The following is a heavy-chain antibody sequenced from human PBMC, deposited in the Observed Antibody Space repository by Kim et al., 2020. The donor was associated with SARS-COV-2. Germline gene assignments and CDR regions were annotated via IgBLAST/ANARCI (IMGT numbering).Heavy chain of an antibody. V-gene: IGHV3-33*01. CDR2: IWYDGSNK. CDR3: ARDHLTTDYYYYYGMDV. D-gene: IGHD4-17*01. CDR1: GFTFSSYG. J-gene: IGHJ6*02. Sequence: GGSLRLSCAASGFTFSSYGMHWVRQAPGKGLEWVAVIWYDGSNKYYADSVKGRFTISRDNSKNTLYLQMNSLRAEDTAVYYCARDHLTTDYYYYYGMDVWGQGTTVTVSS.